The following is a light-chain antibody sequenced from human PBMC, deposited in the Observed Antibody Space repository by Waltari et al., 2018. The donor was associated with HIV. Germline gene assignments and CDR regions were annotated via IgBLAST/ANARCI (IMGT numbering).Light chain of an antibody. V-gene: IGLV3-19*01. CDR2: GKN. Sequence: SSELTQDPAVSVALGHTVRLTFQADSLSSSSATLYQQKPGQAPVLVSYGKNNRPSGSPDRFSGSSSGNTASLTITGAQAEDEADYYCNSRDSSGNHVVFGGGTKLTVL. CDR3: NSRDSSGNHVV. CDR1: SLSSSS. J-gene: IGLJ2*01.